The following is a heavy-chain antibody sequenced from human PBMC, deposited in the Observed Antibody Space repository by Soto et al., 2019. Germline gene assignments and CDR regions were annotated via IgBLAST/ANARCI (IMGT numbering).Heavy chain of an antibody. D-gene: IGHD6-19*01. V-gene: IGHV3-30-3*01. CDR2: ISYDGSNK. J-gene: IGHJ6*02. CDR3: ARDIAVAGYYYYGMAV. Sequence: PGGSLRLSCAASGFTFSSYAMHWVRQAPGKGLEWVAVISYDGSNKYYADSVKGRFTISRDNSKNTLYLQMNSLRAEDTAVYYCARDIAVAGYYYYGMAVWGQGTTVTVSS. CDR1: GFTFSSYA.